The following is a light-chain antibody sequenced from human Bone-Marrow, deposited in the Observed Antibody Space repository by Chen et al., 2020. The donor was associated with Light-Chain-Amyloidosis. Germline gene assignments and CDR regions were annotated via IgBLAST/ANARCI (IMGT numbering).Light chain of an antibody. V-gene: IGLV2-14*01. Sequence: QSALTQPASVSGSPGQSITISCTGTSSDVGGYNYVSWYQQHPGKAPKLMIYDVSIRPSGVSTLFSASKSDNTASMTISGLQAEDEADYYCSSYTRSSTWVFGGGTKLTVL. CDR2: DVS. CDR3: SSYTRSSTWV. CDR1: SSDVGGYNY. J-gene: IGLJ3*02.